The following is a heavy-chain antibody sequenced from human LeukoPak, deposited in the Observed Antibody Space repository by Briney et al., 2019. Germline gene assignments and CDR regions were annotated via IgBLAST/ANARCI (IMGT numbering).Heavy chain of an antibody. CDR2: INHSGST. D-gene: IGHD2-15*01. V-gene: IGHV4-34*01. CDR1: GGSLSGYY. J-gene: IGHJ5*02. CDR3: ASAGSNHCSGGSCTTPYNWFDP. Sequence: SETLSLTCAVYGGSLSGYYWSWIRQPPGKGLEWIGEINHSGSTNYNPSLKSRVTISVDTSKNQFSLKLSSVTAADTAVYYCASAGSNHCSGGSCTTPYNWFDPWGQGTLVTVSS.